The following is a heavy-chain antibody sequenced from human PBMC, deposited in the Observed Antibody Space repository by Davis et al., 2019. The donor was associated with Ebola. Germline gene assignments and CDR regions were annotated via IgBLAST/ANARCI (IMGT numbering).Heavy chain of an antibody. CDR2: ISSSGSTI. CDR1: GFTFSSYE. V-gene: IGHV3-48*03. CDR3: ARGGEYCSGGSCYSDVRNSAGKG. Sequence: GESLKISCAASGFTFSSYEMNWVRQAPGKGLEWVSYISSSGSTIYYADSVKGRFTISRDNAKNSLYLQMNSLRAEDTAVYYCARGGEYCSGGSCYSDVRNSAGKGWGQGTLVTVSS. J-gene: IGHJ4*02. D-gene: IGHD2-15*01.